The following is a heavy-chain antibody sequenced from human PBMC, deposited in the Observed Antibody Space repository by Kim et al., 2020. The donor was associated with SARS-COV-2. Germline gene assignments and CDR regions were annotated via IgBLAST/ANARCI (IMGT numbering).Heavy chain of an antibody. J-gene: IGHJ4*02. V-gene: IGHV3-48*03. Sequence: IYCTDSVRGPFTIPRDNDKYSLYLQMNSLRAEDTAVYYCARGPNYSPFDYWGQGTLVTVSS. CDR3: ARGPNYSPFDY. CDR2: I. D-gene: IGHD4-4*01.